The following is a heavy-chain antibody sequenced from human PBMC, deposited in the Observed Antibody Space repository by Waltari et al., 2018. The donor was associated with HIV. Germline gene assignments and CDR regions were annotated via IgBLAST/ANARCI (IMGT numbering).Heavy chain of an antibody. CDR1: GASFRSYF. CDR3: ARDVKANSDYDEAQFFDF. J-gene: IGHJ4*02. D-gene: IGHD4-4*01. CDR2: IFPGGNL. V-gene: IGHV4-4*07. Sequence: QVQLQESGPGLVRPSETLSLTCTVSGASFRSYFWSWIRQPAGKGLEWIGRIFPGGNLNYNPSLGRRVVISADTSKNQFSLKLSSMTAADGAVYYCARDVKANSDYDEAQFFDFWGQGLLVTVSS.